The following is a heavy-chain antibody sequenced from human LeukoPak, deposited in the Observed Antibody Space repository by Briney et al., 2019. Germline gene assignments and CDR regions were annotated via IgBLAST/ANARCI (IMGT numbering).Heavy chain of an antibody. CDR2: ISWNSGSI. CDR1: GFTFDDYA. D-gene: IGHD3-3*01. CDR3: ASGNSFDY. J-gene: IGHJ4*02. V-gene: IGHV3-9*01. Sequence: GVSLRLSCAASGFTFDDYAMHWVRQAPGKGLEWVSGISWNSGSIGYADSVKGRFTISRDNAKNSLYLQMNSLRADDTAVYFCASGNSFDYWGQGTLVTVSS.